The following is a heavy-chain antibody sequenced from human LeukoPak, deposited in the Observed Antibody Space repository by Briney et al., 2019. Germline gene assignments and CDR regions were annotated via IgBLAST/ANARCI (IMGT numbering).Heavy chain of an antibody. CDR1: GFTFSYYG. J-gene: IGHJ4*02. D-gene: IGHD2-21*02. CDR2: IRYDGSNI. Sequence: GGSLRLSCAASGFTFSYYGMHWVRQAPGKGLEWVAFIRYDGSNIHYADSVKGRFSISRDNAKNTLYLRMYSLRAEDTAVYYCAKPMVVTAIFPDFDYWGQGTPVTVSS. V-gene: IGHV3-30*02. CDR3: AKPMVVTAIFPDFDY.